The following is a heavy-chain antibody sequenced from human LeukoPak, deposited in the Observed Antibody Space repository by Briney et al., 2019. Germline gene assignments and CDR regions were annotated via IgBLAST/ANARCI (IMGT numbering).Heavy chain of an antibody. D-gene: IGHD3-10*01. Sequence: TSETLSLTCTVSGGSISSSNYYWGWIRQPPGKGLEWIGSIYYSGSTYYNPSLKSRVTISVDTSKNQFSLKLSSVTAADTAVYYCAGSGWFGELFVYWGQGTLVTVSS. J-gene: IGHJ4*02. CDR3: AGSGWFGELFVY. CDR1: GGSISSSNYY. V-gene: IGHV4-39*07. CDR2: IYYSGST.